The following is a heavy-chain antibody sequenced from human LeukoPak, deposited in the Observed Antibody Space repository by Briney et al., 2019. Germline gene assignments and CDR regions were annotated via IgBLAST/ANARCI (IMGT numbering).Heavy chain of an antibody. D-gene: IGHD6-13*01. CDR1: GGSISTYY. V-gene: IGHV4-59*01. J-gene: IGHJ4*02. CDR3: ARGVYIAAAQYGF. CDR2: IYYSGAT. Sequence: SETLSLTCTVSGGSISTYYWNWIRQPPGKGLEWIGYIYYSGATNCNPSLKSRVTISVDTSKNQFSLKLSSVTAADTAVYYCARGVYIAAAQYGFWGQGTLVTVSS.